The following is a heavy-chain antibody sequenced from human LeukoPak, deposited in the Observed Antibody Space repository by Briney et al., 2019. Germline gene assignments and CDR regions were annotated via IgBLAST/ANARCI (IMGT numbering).Heavy chain of an antibody. D-gene: IGHD2-2*01. CDR2: IIPIFGTA. V-gene: IGHV1-69*13. CDR1: GGTFSSYA. CDR3: ARETAPTYCSSTSRAEYFQH. Sequence: ASVKVSCKASGGTFSSYAISWVRQAPGQGLEWMGGIIPIFGTANYAQKFQGRVTITADESTSTAYMELSSLRSEDTAVYYCARETAPTYCSSTSRAEYFQHWGQGTLVTVSS. J-gene: IGHJ1*01.